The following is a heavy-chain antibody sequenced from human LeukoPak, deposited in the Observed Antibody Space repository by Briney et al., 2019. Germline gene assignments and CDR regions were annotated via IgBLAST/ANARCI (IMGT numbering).Heavy chain of an antibody. D-gene: IGHD4-17*01. V-gene: IGHV3-74*01. CDR2: ISGDGSST. CDR1: GFTFSSYW. J-gene: IGHJ1*01. Sequence: GGSLRLSCAASGFTFSSYWMHWVRQAPEKGLVWVSRISGDGSSTSYADSVKGRFTISRDNAKNTLYLQMNSLRAEDTAVYYCARVEGPVTIFHWGQGTLVTDSS. CDR3: ARVEGPVTIFH.